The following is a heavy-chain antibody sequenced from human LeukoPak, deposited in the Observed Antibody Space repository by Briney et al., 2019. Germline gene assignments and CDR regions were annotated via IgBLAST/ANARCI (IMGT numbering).Heavy chain of an antibody. D-gene: IGHD1-20*01. V-gene: IGHV4-4*02. Sequence: PSETLSLTCAVSGGSISSSNWWSWVRQPPGKGLEWIGEIYHSGSTNYNPSLKSRVTISVDTSKNQFSLRLSSVTAADTAMYYCAREYNSNWNDAFDMWGQGTMVTVSS. CDR2: IYHSGST. J-gene: IGHJ3*02. CDR1: GGSISSSNW. CDR3: AREYNSNWNDAFDM.